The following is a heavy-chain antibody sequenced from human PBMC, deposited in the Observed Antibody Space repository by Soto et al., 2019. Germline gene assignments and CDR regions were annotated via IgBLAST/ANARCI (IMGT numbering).Heavy chain of an antibody. Sequence: QVQLVESGGGVVQPGRSLRLSCVASGFTFRSYGMHGVRQAPGKGLEWVAVMSDDESKKYYADSVKGRFTISRDNSKHTLFLQMDTLISEDTAVYYCARTAGGRVRGALDIWGQGTMVTVSS. J-gene: IGHJ3*02. V-gene: IGHV3-30-3*01. CDR3: ARTAGGRVRGALDI. CDR1: GFTFRSYG. D-gene: IGHD6-13*01. CDR2: MSDDESKK.